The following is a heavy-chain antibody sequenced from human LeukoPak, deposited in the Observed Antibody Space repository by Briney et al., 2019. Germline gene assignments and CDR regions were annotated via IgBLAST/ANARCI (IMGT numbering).Heavy chain of an antibody. V-gene: IGHV6-1*01. CDR1: GDSLSSNSAA. Sequence: SQTLSLTCAISGDSLSSNSAAWNWIRQSPSRGLEWLGRIYYRSKSKWYNDYAVPVESRIAINPDPSKNQFSLQLNSVTAEDTAVYYCARVNVGSAIFEPNWFDPWGQGTLVTVSS. CDR2: IYYRSKSKWYN. CDR3: ARVNVGSAIFEPNWFDP. D-gene: IGHD3-3*01. J-gene: IGHJ5*02.